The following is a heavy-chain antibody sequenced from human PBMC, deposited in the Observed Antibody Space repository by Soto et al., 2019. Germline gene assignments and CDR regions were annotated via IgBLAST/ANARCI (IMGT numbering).Heavy chain of an antibody. Sequence: ASVKVSCKASGYTFTGYYMHWVRQAPGQGLEWMGWINPNSGGTNYAQKFQGWVTMTRDTSISTAYMELSRLRSDDTAVYYCARIRPEIVVVPAATGWFDPWGKGTLVTVPS. J-gene: IGHJ5*02. V-gene: IGHV1-2*04. CDR2: INPNSGGT. CDR1: GYTFTGYY. CDR3: ARIRPEIVVVPAATGWFDP. D-gene: IGHD2-2*01.